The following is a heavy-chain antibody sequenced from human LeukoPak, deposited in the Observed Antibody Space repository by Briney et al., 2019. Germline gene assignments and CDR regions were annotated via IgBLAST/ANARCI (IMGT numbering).Heavy chain of an antibody. Sequence: ASVKVSCKASGYTFTCYYMHWVRQAPGQGREWMGWINPNSGGTNYAQKFQGRVTMTRDTSISTAYMELSRLRSDDTAVYYCARLEYYGSGSYYNYYSKWGQGTLVTVSS. J-gene: IGHJ4*02. D-gene: IGHD3-10*01. CDR2: INPNSGGT. CDR3: ARLEYYGSGSYYNYYSK. CDR1: GYTFTCYY. V-gene: IGHV1-2*02.